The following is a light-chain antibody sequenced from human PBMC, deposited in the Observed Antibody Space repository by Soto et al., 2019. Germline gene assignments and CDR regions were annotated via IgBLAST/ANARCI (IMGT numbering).Light chain of an antibody. CDR1: QSISNY. V-gene: IGKV1-39*01. Sequence: DIQMTQSPSSLSASVGDRVTITCRASQSISNYLNWYQQKPGKAPKILISAASSLRSGVPSRFSGSGSGTDFTLTISRLQPEDSATYYCQQSHGTFGQGTKVDIK. CDR2: AAS. CDR3: QQSHGT. J-gene: IGKJ1*01.